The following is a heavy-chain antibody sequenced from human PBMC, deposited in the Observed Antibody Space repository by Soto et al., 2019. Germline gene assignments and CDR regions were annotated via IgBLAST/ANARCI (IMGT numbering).Heavy chain of an antibody. D-gene: IGHD5-12*01. Sequence: QVQLVQSGAEVKKPGSSVKVSCKASGGTFSSYAISWVRQAPGQGLEWMGGIIHIFGTANYAQKFQGRVTITTDESTSTAYVELSSLSSGDTAVYDCARGRDGYNSLLWDYWGQGTLVTVSS. CDR1: GGTFSSYA. J-gene: IGHJ4*02. CDR2: IIHIFGTA. V-gene: IGHV1-69*01. CDR3: ARGRDGYNSLLWDY.